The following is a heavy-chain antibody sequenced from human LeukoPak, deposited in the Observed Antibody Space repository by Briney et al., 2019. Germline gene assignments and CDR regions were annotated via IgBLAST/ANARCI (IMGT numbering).Heavy chain of an antibody. CDR3: ARALYRQHIVVVNAKNYWYFDL. V-gene: IGHV3-21*01. CDR1: GFTFSSYS. CDR2: ISSSSSYI. D-gene: IGHD2-21*01. Sequence: GGSLRLSCAASGFTFSSYSMNWVRQAPGKGLEWVSSISSSSSYIYYADSVKGRFTISRDNARNALYLQMNSLRAEDTAVYYCARALYRQHIVVVNAKNYWYFDLWGRGTLVTVSS. J-gene: IGHJ2*01.